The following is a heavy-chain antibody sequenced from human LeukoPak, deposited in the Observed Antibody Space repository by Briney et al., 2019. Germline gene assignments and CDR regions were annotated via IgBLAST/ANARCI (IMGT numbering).Heavy chain of an antibody. J-gene: IGHJ4*02. D-gene: IGHD3-22*01. CDR2: ITTSSSYI. V-gene: IGHV3-21*01. Sequence: PGGSLRLSCAASGFTFSRSNMNWVRQAPGKGLEWVSSITTSSSYIYYADSVKGRFTISRDNAKNSLYLQMDSLRGEDTAVYYCATGGVHYYDSSADYWGQGTLVTVSS. CDR3: ATGGVHYYDSSADY. CDR1: GFTFSRSN.